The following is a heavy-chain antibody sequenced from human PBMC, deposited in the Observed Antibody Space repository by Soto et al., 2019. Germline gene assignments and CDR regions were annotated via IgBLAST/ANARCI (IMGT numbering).Heavy chain of an antibody. Sequence: EVQLAESGGGMVQPGGSLRLSCVASGFTFSSYDMHWVRQAPGKGLEYVSSISSNGGTTYYGKSVKGRFTISRDNSKNTLYLQMGSLRAEYMAVYYCVRRVSGNYDYWGQGTLVTVSS. CDR2: ISSNGGTT. V-gene: IGHV3-64*01. CDR3: VRRVSGNYDY. CDR1: GFTFSSYD. D-gene: IGHD1-7*01. J-gene: IGHJ4*02.